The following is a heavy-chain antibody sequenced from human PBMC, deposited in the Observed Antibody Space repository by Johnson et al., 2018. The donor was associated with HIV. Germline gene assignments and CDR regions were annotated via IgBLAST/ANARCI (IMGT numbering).Heavy chain of an antibody. Sequence: VQLVESGGGLVQTGGSLRLSCAASGFSLSNYWMSWVRQAPGKGLEWVANIKQDGSEKYYVDSVKGRFTISRDNSKNTLYLQMNSLRAEDTAVYYCARDRVWFGELYAFDIWGQGTMVTVSS. CDR3: ARDRVWFGELYAFDI. D-gene: IGHD3-10*01. CDR1: GFSLSNYW. V-gene: IGHV3-7*01. J-gene: IGHJ3*02. CDR2: IKQDGSEK.